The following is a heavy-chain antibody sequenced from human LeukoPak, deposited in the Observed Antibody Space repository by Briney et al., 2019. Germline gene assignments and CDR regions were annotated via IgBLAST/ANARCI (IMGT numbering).Heavy chain of an antibody. CDR1: GCSISSYY. D-gene: IGHD3-22*01. V-gene: IGHV4-4*07. Sequence: SETLSLSCTVSGCSISSYYWSWIRQPAGKGLEWIGRLYASGSTNYNPSTKSRVTMSIDTSKSQFSLKLSSVTAADTAVYYCARDRGHYDSSGYLFDYWGQGTLVTVSS. CDR2: LYASGST. J-gene: IGHJ4*02. CDR3: ARDRGHYDSSGYLFDY.